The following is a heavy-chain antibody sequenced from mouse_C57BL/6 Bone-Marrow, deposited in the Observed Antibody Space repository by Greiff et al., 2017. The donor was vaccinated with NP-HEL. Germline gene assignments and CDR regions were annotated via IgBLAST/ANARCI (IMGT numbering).Heavy chain of an antibody. CDR2: IDPNSGGT. Sequence: QVQLQQPGAELVKGGEEGKRGGKGGGGRCTAGGVGGGGGRAGRGLEWIGRIDPNSGGTKYNEKFKSKATLTVDKPSSTAYMQLSSLTSEDSAVYYCTAQATLYYAMDYWGQGTSVTVSS. V-gene: IGHV1-72*01. J-gene: IGHJ4*01. CDR3: TAQATLYYAMDY. CDR1: GGRCTAGG. D-gene: IGHD3-2*02.